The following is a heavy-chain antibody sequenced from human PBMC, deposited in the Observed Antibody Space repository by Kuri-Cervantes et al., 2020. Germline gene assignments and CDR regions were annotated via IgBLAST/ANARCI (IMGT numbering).Heavy chain of an antibody. CDR2: IYHSGST. D-gene: IGHD6-19*01. CDR3: ASLAVADPFDY. J-gene: IGHJ4*02. V-gene: IGHV4-39*07. CDR1: GGSISSRSHY. Sequence: SETLSLTCTASGGSISSRSHYWGWIRQPPGKGLEWIGSIYHSGSTYYNPSLKSRVTISVDTSKNQFSLKLSSVTAADTAVYYCASLAVADPFDYWGQGTLVTVSS.